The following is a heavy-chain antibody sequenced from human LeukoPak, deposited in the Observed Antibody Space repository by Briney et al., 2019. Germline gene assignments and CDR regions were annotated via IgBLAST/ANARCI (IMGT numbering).Heavy chain of an antibody. Sequence: SETLSLTCTVSGGSINSYHWSWIRQSPGKGLEWIGYIYHNGSTKYNPSLKSRVTTSVDTSKNQFSLKLSSVTAADTAVYYCARVRGVVRSTLYYFDYWGQGTLVTVSS. D-gene: IGHD2-15*01. J-gene: IGHJ4*02. CDR1: GGSINSYH. CDR3: ARVRGVVRSTLYYFDY. V-gene: IGHV4-59*01. CDR2: IYHNGST.